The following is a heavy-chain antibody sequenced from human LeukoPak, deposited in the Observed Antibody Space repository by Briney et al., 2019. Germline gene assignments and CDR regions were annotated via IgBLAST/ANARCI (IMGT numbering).Heavy chain of an antibody. J-gene: IGHJ5*02. D-gene: IGHD1-26*01. CDR3: ARDSGSPIWFDP. V-gene: IGHV3-30*02. Sequence: PGGSLRLSCAASGFTFSSYGMHWVRQAPGKGLEWVAFIRYDGSNKYYADSVKGRFTISRDNAKNSLYLQMNSLRAEDTAVYYCARDSGSPIWFDPWGQGILVTVSS. CDR2: IRYDGSNK. CDR1: GFTFSSYG.